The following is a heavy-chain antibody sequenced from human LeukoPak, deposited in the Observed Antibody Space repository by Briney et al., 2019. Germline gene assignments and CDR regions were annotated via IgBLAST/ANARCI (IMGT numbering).Heavy chain of an antibody. CDR1: GGSFSGYY. CDR2: INHSGST. D-gene: IGHD3-3*01. V-gene: IGHV4-34*01. CDR3: ARARYYDFWSGYSRPLYGMDV. J-gene: IGHJ6*02. Sequence: SETLSLTCAVYGGSFSGYYWSWIRQPPGKGLEWIGEINHSGSTNYNPSLKSRVTISVDTSKNQSSLKLSSVTAADTAVYYCARARYYDFWSGYSRPLYGMDVWGQGTTVTVSS.